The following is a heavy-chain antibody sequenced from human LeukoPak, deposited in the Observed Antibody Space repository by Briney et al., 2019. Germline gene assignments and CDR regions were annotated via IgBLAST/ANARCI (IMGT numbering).Heavy chain of an antibody. D-gene: IGHD3-10*01. Sequence: GGSLRLSCAASGFTFSSYEMNWVRQAPGKGLEWVSYISSSGSTIYYADSVKGRFTISRDNAKNSLYLQMNSLRAEDTAVYYCARDGPLYGSSHHPNYYYGMDVWGQGTTVTVSS. CDR3: ARDGPLYGSSHHPNYYYGMDV. J-gene: IGHJ6*02. V-gene: IGHV3-48*03. CDR2: ISSSGSTI. CDR1: GFTFSSYE.